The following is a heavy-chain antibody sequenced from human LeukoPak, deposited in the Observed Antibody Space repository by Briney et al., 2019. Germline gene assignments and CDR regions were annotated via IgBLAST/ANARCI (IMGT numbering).Heavy chain of an antibody. J-gene: IGHJ5*02. Sequence: GGSLRLSCAASGFTFSSYAMHWVRQAPGKGLEWVAVISYDGSNKYYADSVKGRFTITRDNSKNTLYLQMNSLRAEDTAVYYCARDRYYDFWSGYPYMANWFDPWGQGTLVTVSS. CDR3: ARDRYYDFWSGYPYMANWFDP. D-gene: IGHD3-3*01. CDR2: ISYDGSNK. V-gene: IGHV3-30*04. CDR1: GFTFSSYA.